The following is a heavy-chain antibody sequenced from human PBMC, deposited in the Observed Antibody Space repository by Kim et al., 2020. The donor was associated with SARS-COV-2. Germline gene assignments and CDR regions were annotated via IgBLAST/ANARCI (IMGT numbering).Heavy chain of an antibody. V-gene: IGHV3-7*03. D-gene: IGHD5-12*01. Sequence: GGSLRLSCAASGFTFSSYWMSWVRQAPGKGLEWVANIKQDGSEKYYVDSVKGRVTISRDNAKNSLYLQMNSLRAEDTAVYYCARVGYSGYDLLGPFDYWGQGTLVTVSS. J-gene: IGHJ4*02. CDR1: GFTFSSYW. CDR2: IKQDGSEK. CDR3: ARVGYSGYDLLGPFDY.